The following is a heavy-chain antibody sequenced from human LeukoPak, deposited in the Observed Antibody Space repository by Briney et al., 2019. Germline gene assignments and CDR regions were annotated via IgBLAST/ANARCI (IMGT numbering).Heavy chain of an antibody. CDR3: ARRAAIVYYYYMDV. J-gene: IGHJ6*03. Sequence: ASVKVSCKASGYTFTSYGISWVRQAPGQGLEWMGWISAYNGNTNYAQKPQGRVTMTTDTSTSTAYMELRSLRSDDTAVYYCARRAAIVYYYYMDVWGKGTTVTVSS. CDR1: GYTFTSYG. V-gene: IGHV1-18*01. D-gene: IGHD2-2*01. CDR2: ISAYNGNT.